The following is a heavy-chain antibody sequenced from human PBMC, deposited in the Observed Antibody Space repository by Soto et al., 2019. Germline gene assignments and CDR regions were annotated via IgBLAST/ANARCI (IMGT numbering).Heavy chain of an antibody. J-gene: IGHJ5*02. CDR2: IIPIFGTA. Sequence: QVQLVQSGAEVKKPGSSVKVSCKASGGTFSSYAISWVRQAPGQGLEWMGGIIPIFGTAHYAQKFQGRGTITADESTSTAYMELSSLRSDDTAVYYCAREVGATLNWFDPWGQGTLVTVSS. CDR1: GGTFSSYA. D-gene: IGHD1-26*01. CDR3: AREVGATLNWFDP. V-gene: IGHV1-69*01.